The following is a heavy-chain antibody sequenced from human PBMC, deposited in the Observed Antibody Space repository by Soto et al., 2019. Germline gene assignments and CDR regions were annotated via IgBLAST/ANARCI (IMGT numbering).Heavy chain of an antibody. V-gene: IGHV1-2*02. CDR3: ARSLTEGYCTITGCYTRPLYGMDV. J-gene: IGHJ6*02. CDR2: INPNSGGT. Sequence: GASVKVSCKASGYSFSGYYIHWLRQAPGQGLEWMGWINPNSGGTNYAQKFQGRVTVTRDTPTSTAYMKLSRLTSDDTAVYYCARSLTEGYCTITGCYTRPLYGMDVWGQGTTVTVSS. D-gene: IGHD2-2*02. CDR1: GYSFSGYY.